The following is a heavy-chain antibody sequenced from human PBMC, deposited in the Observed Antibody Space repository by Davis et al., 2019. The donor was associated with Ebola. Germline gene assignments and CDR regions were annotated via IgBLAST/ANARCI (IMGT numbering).Heavy chain of an antibody. D-gene: IGHD3-9*01. J-gene: IGHJ6*02. CDR3: TRERVLTMMTGYHHYYGMDV. CDR2: ISFDGTKE. Sequence: PAGSLSLSCAASGFTFINYSMYWVRQAPGKGLEWVALISFDGTKEYYGDSVKGRFSISRDNSKNTLYLQMNSLRAEDTAGYHCTRERVLTMMTGYHHYYGMDVWGQGTTVIVS. CDR1: GFTFINYS. V-gene: IGHV3-30*03.